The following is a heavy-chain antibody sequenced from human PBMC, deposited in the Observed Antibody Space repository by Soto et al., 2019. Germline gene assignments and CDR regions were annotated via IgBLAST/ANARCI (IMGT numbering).Heavy chain of an antibody. D-gene: IGHD2-15*01. Sequence: SETLSLTCTVSGGSINSNNYYWAWIRQPPGKGLAWIASIYYDGSTYYNPSLKSRVSISVDTSKNHFSLKPSSATAADTAVYYCAKVVVAATRHTDFDSWGQGTLVTVSS. CDR3: AKVVVAATRHTDFDS. V-gene: IGHV4-39*02. J-gene: IGHJ4*02. CDR1: GGSINSNNYY. CDR2: IYYDGST.